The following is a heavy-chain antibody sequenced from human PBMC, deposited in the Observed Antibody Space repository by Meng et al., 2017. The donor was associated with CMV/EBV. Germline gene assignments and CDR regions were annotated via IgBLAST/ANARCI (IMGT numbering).Heavy chain of an antibody. CDR3: AKDLGVV. V-gene: IGHV3-30*02. CDR1: GFTFSSDG. J-gene: IGHJ6*02. CDR2: IRYDGSNK. D-gene: IGHD2-8*01. Sequence: LSLTCAASGFTFSSDGMHWVRQAPGKGLEWVAFIRYDGSNKYYADSVKGRFTISRDNSKNTLYLQMNSLRAEDTAVYYCAKDLGVVWGQGTTVTVSS.